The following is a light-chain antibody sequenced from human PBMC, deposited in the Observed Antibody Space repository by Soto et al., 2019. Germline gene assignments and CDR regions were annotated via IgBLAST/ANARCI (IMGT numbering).Light chain of an antibody. V-gene: IGLV8-61*01. CDR2: NTN. J-gene: IGLJ3*02. CDR3: LLYMASGIWV. Sequence: QTVVTQQASLSVSPGGTVTLTFGLRSGSVSASHYPSGYQQTPGQAPRTLLYNTNIRSSGVPDHFSGSILRNKAALTITGAHIDDESDYFCLLYMASGIWVFGGGTKLTVL. CDR1: SGSVSASHY.